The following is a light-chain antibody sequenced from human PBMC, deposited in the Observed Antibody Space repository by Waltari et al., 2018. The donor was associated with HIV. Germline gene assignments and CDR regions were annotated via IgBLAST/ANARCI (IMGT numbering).Light chain of an antibody. CDR2: DDS. Sequence: SYVLTQPPSGSVAPGQRARITGGGTTIGGKSGHWYQQKPGQAPVLVVYDDSDRPSGIPERFSGSNSGNTATLTISRVEAGDEADYYCQVWDSSSDHVVFGGGTKLTVL. J-gene: IGLJ2*01. V-gene: IGLV3-21*02. CDR1: TIGGKS. CDR3: QVWDSSSDHVV.